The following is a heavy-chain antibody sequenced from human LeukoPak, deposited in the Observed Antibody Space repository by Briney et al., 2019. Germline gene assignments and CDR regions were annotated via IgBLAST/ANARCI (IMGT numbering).Heavy chain of an antibody. CDR3: AKGALRFLEWLLYGPHFDY. D-gene: IGHD3-3*01. CDR1: GFTFSSYA. CDR2: ISTSGAST. Sequence: PGGSLRLSCAASGFTFSSYAMTWVRQAPGKGLEWVSAISTSGASTYYADSVKGRFTISRDNSKNTLYLQMNSLRAEDTAVYYCAKGALRFLEWLLYGPHFDYWGQGTLVTVSS. J-gene: IGHJ4*02. V-gene: IGHV3-23*01.